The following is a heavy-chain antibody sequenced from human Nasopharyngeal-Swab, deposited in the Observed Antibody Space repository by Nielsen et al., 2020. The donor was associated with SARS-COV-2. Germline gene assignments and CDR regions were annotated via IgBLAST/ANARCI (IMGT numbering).Heavy chain of an antibody. J-gene: IGHJ6*02. CDR3: SRGVEVGVPYYYYGLDV. D-gene: IGHD3-3*01. CDR2: ISSSSSYI. Sequence: GESLKISCAASGFTFSSYSMNWVRQAPGKGLEWVSSISSSSSYIYYADSVKGRFTITRDNAKNSLSLQMHSLRAEDTAVYYCSRGVEVGVPYYYYGLDVWGQGTTVTVSS. V-gene: IGHV3-21*01. CDR1: GFTFSSYS.